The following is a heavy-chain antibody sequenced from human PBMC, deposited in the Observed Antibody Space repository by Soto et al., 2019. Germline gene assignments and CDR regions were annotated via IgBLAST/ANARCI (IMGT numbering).Heavy chain of an antibody. CDR1: GFTFSSYS. D-gene: IGHD6-19*01. Sequence: GGSLRLSCAASGFTFSSYSMNWVRQAPGKGLEWVSSISSSSSYIYYADSVKGRFTISRDNAKNSLYLQMNSLRAEDTAVYYCAREIAVAGTELDYWGQGTLVTVSS. V-gene: IGHV3-21*01. CDR2: ISSSSSYI. J-gene: IGHJ4*02. CDR3: AREIAVAGTELDY.